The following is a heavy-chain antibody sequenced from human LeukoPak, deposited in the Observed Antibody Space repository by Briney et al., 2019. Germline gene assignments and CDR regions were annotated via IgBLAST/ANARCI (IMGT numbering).Heavy chain of an antibody. V-gene: IGHV3-53*01. CDR1: GLTVSKTL. J-gene: IGHJ4*02. D-gene: IGHD6-19*01. CDR2: IYSVGTT. CDR3: ARGSGWLDY. Sequence: GGPLRLSCAPSGLTVSKTLWTWVPQPPGKGLEWVSVIYSVGTTYYADSVKGRFTISRDNSKNTLYLQMNGLIAEDTAVYYCARGSGWLDYWGQGTLVTVSS.